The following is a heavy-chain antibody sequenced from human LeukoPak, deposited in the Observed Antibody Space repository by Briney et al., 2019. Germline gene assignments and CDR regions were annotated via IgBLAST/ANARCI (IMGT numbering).Heavy chain of an antibody. CDR1: GFTFSSYA. Sequence: GGSLRLSCAASGFTFSSYAMSWVRQAPGKGLEWVSAISGSGGSTYYADSVEGRFTISRDNSKNTLYLQMNSLRAEDTAVYYCAKVSPDSYDFWSGYFDYWGQGTLVTVSS. D-gene: IGHD3-3*01. CDR2: ISGSGGST. V-gene: IGHV3-23*01. J-gene: IGHJ4*02. CDR3: AKVSPDSYDFWSGYFDY.